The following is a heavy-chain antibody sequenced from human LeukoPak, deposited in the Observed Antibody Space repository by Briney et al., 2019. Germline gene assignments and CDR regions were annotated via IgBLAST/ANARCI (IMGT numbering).Heavy chain of an antibody. CDR1: GDSISSYH. CDR2: IYDPGTT. J-gene: IGHJ6*03. Sequence: SETLSLTCTVSGDSISSYHYSWIRQPPGKGLEWIGYIYDPGTTNYNPSLRSRVSMSVATSKNQVSLELSSVTAADTAVYYCVRHRHLYYYMDVWGKGTTVTVSS. CDR3: VRHRHLYYYMDV. V-gene: IGHV4-59*08.